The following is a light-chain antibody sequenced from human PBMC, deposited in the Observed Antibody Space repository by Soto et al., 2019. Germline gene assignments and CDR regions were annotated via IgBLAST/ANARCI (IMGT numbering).Light chain of an antibody. CDR1: SSDVGGYNY. J-gene: IGLJ2*01. CDR3: TSYAGSSNLAV. CDR2: EVT. V-gene: IGLV2-8*01. Sequence: QSVLTQPPSASGSPGQSVTISCTGTSSDVGGYNYVSWYQQHPGKAPKLIIYEVTKRPSGVPDRFSGSKSGNMASLTVSGLQAEDEADYYCTSYAGSSNLAVFGGGTKVTVL.